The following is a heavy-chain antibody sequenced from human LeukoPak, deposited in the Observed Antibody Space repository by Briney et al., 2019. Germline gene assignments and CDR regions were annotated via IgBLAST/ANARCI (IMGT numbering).Heavy chain of an antibody. Sequence: GGSLRLSCAASGFTFSTNPMSWVRQAPGKGVEWVSAIGDTRTYYADAVKGRFTISGDNSKNTVFLQMNSLRAEDTAVYYCVKEHVDRAFTRSFEIWGQGTVVTVSS. CDR3: VKEHVDRAFTRSFEI. CDR2: IGDTRT. V-gene: IGHV3-23*01. CDR1: GFTFSTNP. D-gene: IGHD3-10*01. J-gene: IGHJ3*02.